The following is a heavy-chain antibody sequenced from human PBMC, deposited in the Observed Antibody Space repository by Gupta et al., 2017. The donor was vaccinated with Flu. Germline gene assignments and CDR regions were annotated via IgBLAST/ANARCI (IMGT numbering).Heavy chain of an antibody. J-gene: IGHJ6*02. Sequence: QVHLVQSGAEVGKPGASVKVSCKTSGYTFTAHYLHWVRQAPGQGLEWMGWINPKSGATQYAQKFQGRVALTRDASISTVHMEVSRLRSDDTAIYYCVRDIEFVVTSPVPTPSPVPRPAAYGMDVWGQGTTVTVSS. CDR1: GYTFTAHY. V-gene: IGHV1-2*02. CDR2: INPKSGAT. CDR3: VRDIEFVVTSPVPTPSPVPRPAAYGMDV. D-gene: IGHD2-15*01.